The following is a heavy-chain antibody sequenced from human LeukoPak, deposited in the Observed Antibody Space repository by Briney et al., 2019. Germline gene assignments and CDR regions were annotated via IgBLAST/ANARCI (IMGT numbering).Heavy chain of an antibody. J-gene: IGHJ4*02. V-gene: IGHV3-23*01. CDR1: GFTFSSYA. CDR2: ISGSGGST. CDR3: EKETSYYDSSGYLFDY. D-gene: IGHD3-22*01. Sequence: GGSLRLSCAASGFTFSSYAMSWVRQAPGKGLEWVSAISGSGGSTYYADSVKGRFTISRDNSKNTLYLQMNSRRAEDTAVYYCEKETSYYDSSGYLFDYWGQGTLVTVSS.